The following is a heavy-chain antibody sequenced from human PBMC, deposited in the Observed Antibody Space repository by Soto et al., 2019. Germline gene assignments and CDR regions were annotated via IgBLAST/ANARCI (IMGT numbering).Heavy chain of an antibody. CDR3: AREYSNSPEAFDF. CDR1: GVSVNSDNYY. J-gene: IGHJ4*02. Sequence: QVQLQESGPGLVKPSETLSLTCTVSGVSVNSDNYYWSWIRQPPGKGLEWIGHIYNTGSTTYNPTLKSRVTISLDTSRNHFSLSLNSVTAADTAVFYCAREYSNSPEAFDFCGRGTLVTVSS. CDR2: IYNTGST. V-gene: IGHV4-61*03. D-gene: IGHD6-6*01.